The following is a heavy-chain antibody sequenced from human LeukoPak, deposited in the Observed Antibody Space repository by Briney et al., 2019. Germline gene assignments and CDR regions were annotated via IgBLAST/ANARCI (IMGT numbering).Heavy chain of an antibody. Sequence: GGSLRLSCVGSEFTFTTAWMYWVRQAPGKGLEWVGRIKSKTDGGAKEYAAPGKGRFTISRDDSKDTLYLQMNSLKSEDTAVYYCSTDLSTADLVWGKGTTVTVSS. CDR3: STDLSTADLV. V-gene: IGHV3-15*01. D-gene: IGHD4-17*01. CDR1: EFTFTTAW. J-gene: IGHJ6*04. CDR2: IKSKTDGGAK.